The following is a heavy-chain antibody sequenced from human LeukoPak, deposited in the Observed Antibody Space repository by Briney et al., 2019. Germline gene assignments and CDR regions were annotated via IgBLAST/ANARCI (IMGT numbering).Heavy chain of an antibody. CDR2: IYTSGST. CDR3: AREPRLLNIVVAYDMV. V-gene: IGHV4-61*02. Sequence: SQTLSLTCTVSGGSISSGSYYWSWIRQPAGKGLEWIGRIYTSGSTNYNPSLKSRVTISVDTSKNQFSLKLSSVTAADTAVYYCAREPRLLNIVVAYDMVWGQGTLVTVSS. D-gene: IGHD2-2*01. CDR1: GGSISSGSYY. J-gene: IGHJ4*02.